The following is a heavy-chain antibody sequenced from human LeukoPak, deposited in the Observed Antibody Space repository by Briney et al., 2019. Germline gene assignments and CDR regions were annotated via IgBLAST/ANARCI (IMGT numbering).Heavy chain of an antibody. D-gene: IGHD5-24*01. CDR1: GGSFSGYY. CDR3: ASSRDGYNFDY. V-gene: IGHV4-34*01. Sequence: SETLSLTCAVYGGSFSGYYWGWIRQPPGKGLEWIGEINHSGSTNYNPSLKSRVTISVDTSKNQFSLKLSSVTAADTAVYYCASSRDGYNFDYWGQGTLVTVSS. CDR2: INHSGST. J-gene: IGHJ4*02.